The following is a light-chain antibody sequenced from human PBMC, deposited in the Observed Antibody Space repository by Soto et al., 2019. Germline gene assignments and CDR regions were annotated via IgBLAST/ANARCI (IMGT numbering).Light chain of an antibody. J-gene: IGKJ5*01. CDR2: GAS. CDR1: QSVSSTY. CDR3: QQFGGSPPIT. V-gene: IGKV3-20*01. Sequence: EIVLTQSPDTLSLSPGERATLSCRASQSVSSTYLAWYQLKPGQAPRLLLHGASSRATGIPDRFSGSGSGTDFTLTINRLEPEVFAVYYCQQFGGSPPITFGQGTRLDIK.